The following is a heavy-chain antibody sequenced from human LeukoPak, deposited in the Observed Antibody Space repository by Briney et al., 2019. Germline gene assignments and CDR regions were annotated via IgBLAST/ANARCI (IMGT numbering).Heavy chain of an antibody. V-gene: IGHV1-69*05. Sequence: SVRVSCKASGGTFSSYAISWVRQAPGQGLGWMGRINPIFGTANYAQKFQGRVTITTDESTSTAYMELSSLRSEDTAVYYCARGRYYYDSSGYYEEHNFDYWGQGTLVTVSS. CDR3: ARGRYYYDSSGYYEEHNFDY. CDR1: GGTFSSYA. J-gene: IGHJ4*02. D-gene: IGHD3-22*01. CDR2: INPIFGTA.